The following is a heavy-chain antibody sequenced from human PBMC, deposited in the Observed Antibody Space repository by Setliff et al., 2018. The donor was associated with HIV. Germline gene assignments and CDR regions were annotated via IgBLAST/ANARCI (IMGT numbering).Heavy chain of an antibody. CDR3: ALPYCSGGNCWSSASLPPAGWFDP. CDR1: GGNFGNSA. J-gene: IGHJ5*02. Sequence: AASVKVSCKASGGNFGNSAIGWVRQAPGQGLEWVGGIVPLLSVANYARKFQGRVTITAGKSTSTVYMELSSLRSEDTAVYYCALPYCSGGNCWSSASLPPAGWFDPWGQGTLVTVSS. D-gene: IGHD2-15*01. V-gene: IGHV1-69*10. CDR2: IVPLLSVA.